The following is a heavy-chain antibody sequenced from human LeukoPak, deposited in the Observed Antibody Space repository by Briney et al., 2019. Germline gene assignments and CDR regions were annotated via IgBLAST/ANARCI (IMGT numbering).Heavy chain of an antibody. CDR1: GFTFSSYW. CDR2: IKQDGSEK. CDR3: AKDPRDSSGWYGYFQH. V-gene: IGHV3-7*03. J-gene: IGHJ1*01. Sequence: TGGSLGLSCAASGFTFSSYWMTWVRQAPGKGLEWVANIKQDGSEKYYVDSVKGRFTISRDNAKNSLYLQMNSLRAEDTAVYYCAKDPRDSSGWYGYFQHWGQGTLVTVSS. D-gene: IGHD6-19*01.